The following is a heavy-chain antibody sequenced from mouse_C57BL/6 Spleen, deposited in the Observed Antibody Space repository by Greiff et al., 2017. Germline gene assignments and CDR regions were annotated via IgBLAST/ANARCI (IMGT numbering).Heavy chain of an antibody. J-gene: IGHJ4*01. V-gene: IGHV5-17*01. D-gene: IGHD5-1*01. CDR3: ARRSTYYAMDY. CDR1: GFTFSDYG. CDR2: ISSGSSTI. Sequence: EVKLVESGGGLVKPGGSLKLSCAASGFTFSDYGMHWVRQAPEKGLEWVAYISSGSSTIYYADTVKGRLTISRDNAKNTLFLQMTSLRSEDTAMYYCARRSTYYAMDYWGQGTSVTDSS.